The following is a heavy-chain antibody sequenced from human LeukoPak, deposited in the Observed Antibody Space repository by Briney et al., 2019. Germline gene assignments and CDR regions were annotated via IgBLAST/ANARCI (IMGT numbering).Heavy chain of an antibody. D-gene: IGHD4-17*01. J-gene: IGHJ6*02. CDR2: IRSKANSYAT. Sequence: PGGSLRLSCAASGFTFSGSAMHWVRQASGKGLEWVGRIRSKANSYATAYAASVKGRFTISRDDSKNTAYLQMNSLKTEDTAVYYCTCRGGGTVTTVMDYYYGMDVWGQGTTVTVSS. CDR3: TCRGGGTVTTVMDYYYGMDV. CDR1: GFTFSGSA. V-gene: IGHV3-73*01.